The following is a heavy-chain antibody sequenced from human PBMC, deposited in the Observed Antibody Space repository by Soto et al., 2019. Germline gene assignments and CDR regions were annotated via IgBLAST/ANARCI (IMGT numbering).Heavy chain of an antibody. CDR3: ARGGSYYYDSSGYLPDY. CDR1: GYTFTSYY. D-gene: IGHD3-22*01. J-gene: IGHJ4*02. CDR2: INPSGGST. Sequence: ASVKVSCKASGYTFTSYYMHWVRQAPGQGLEWMGIINPSGGSTSYAQKFQGRVTMTRDTSTSTVYMELSSLRSEDTAVYYCARGGSYYYDSSGYLPDYWGQGTLVTVSS. V-gene: IGHV1-46*01.